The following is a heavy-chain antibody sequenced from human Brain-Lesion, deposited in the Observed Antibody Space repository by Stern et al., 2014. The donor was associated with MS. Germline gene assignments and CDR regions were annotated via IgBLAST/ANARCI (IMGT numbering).Heavy chain of an antibody. Sequence: EVQLVESGGGLVQPGGSLRLSCAASGFTFSDHFIDWVRQAPGKGLEWVGRIRNKANSYSTEYAASVKGRFTFSRDDSKNSLFVQKNSLRIEDTAIYYCARDNKVYGIDVLGQGTSVTVSS. CDR3: ARDNKVYGIDV. D-gene: IGHD2/OR15-2a*01. CDR1: GFTFSDHF. J-gene: IGHJ6*02. V-gene: IGHV3-72*01. CDR2: IRNKANSYST.